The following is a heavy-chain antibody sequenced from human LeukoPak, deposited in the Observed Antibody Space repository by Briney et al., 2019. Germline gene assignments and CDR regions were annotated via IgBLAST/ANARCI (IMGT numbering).Heavy chain of an antibody. CDR1: GGTFSSYA. D-gene: IGHD3-3*01. CDR3: ARGRDFWSGYPFDP. V-gene: IGHV1-8*02. J-gene: IGHJ5*02. CDR2: MNPNSGNT. Sequence: ASVKVSCKASGGTFSSYAISWVRQATGQGLEWMGWMNPNSGNTGYAQKFQGRVTMTRNTSISTAYMELSSLRSEDTAVYYCARGRDFWSGYPFDPWGQGTLVTVSS.